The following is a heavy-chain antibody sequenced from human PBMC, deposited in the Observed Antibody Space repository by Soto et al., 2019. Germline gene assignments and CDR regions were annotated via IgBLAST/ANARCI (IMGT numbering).Heavy chain of an antibody. V-gene: IGHV3-21*06. CDR2: ISDTSNYI. D-gene: IGHD2-15*01. CDR3: ARETICTGDNCYAKDY. Sequence: PGGSLRLSCVASGFTFSSYTMNWVRQAPGKGLEWVSSISDTSNYIYYADSVKGRFTISRDNAKDSLYLQMNSLRAEDTAVYYCARETICTGDNCYAKDYWGQGTLVTVSS. J-gene: IGHJ4*02. CDR1: GFTFSSYT.